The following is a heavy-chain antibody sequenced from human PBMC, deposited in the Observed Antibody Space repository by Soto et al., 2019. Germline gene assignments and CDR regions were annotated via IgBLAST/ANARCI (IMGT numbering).Heavy chain of an antibody. V-gene: IGHV3-30-3*01. Sequence: QVQLVESGGGVVQPGRSLRLSCAASGFTFSSSAMHWVRQASGEGLEWVAGISSDGSRKYYADSVRGRFTISRDNSKNSVERKMSSLTPEDKAVFYCAGGGATVWDAFDIWGQGTILTVSS. J-gene: IGHJ3*02. CDR2: ISSDGSRK. CDR3: AGGGATVWDAFDI. CDR1: GFTFSSSA. D-gene: IGHD1-26*01.